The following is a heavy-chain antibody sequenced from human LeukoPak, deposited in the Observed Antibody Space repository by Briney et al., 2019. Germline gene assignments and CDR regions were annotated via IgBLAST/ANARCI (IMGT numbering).Heavy chain of an antibody. V-gene: IGHV4-59*08. Sequence: SETLSLTCTVSGGSISSYYWSWIRQPPGKGLEWIGYIYYSGSTNYNPSLKSRVTISVDTSKNQFSLKLSSVTAADTAVYYCARHVPAFEYQFGYWGQGTLVTVSS. D-gene: IGHD2-2*01. J-gene: IGHJ4*02. CDR2: IYYSGST. CDR1: GGSISSYY. CDR3: ARHVPAFEYQFGY.